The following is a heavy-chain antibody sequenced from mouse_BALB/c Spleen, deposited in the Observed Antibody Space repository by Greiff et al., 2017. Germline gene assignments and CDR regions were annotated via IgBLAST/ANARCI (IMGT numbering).Heavy chain of an antibody. D-gene: IGHD1-1*01. V-gene: IGHV1-77*01. CDR3: ARIFYYGSSYAYAMDY. J-gene: IGHJ4*01. Sequence: QVQLKESGPELVKPGASVKMSCKASGYTFTDYVISWVKQRTGQGLEWIGEIYPGSGSTYYNEKFKGKATLTADKSSNTAYMQLSSLTSEDSAVYFCARIFYYGSSYAYAMDYWGQGTSVTVSS. CDR1: GYTFTDYV. CDR2: IYPGSGST.